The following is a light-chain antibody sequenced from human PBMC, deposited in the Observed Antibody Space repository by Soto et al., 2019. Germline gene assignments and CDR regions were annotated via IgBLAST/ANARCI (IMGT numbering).Light chain of an antibody. V-gene: IGKV2-28*01. CDR1: QSLLHSNGYND. J-gene: IGKJ4*01. CDR2: LGS. CDR3: MQDLQTPLT. Sequence: IVMTQSPLSLPVIPGEPASISCRSSQSLLHSNGYNDLGWVVQKPGQSPQLLIYLGSGRSAGVPDRVSGSGSGTDFALKISSVDAEDVGVEYCMQDLQTPLTFGGGTKVEIK.